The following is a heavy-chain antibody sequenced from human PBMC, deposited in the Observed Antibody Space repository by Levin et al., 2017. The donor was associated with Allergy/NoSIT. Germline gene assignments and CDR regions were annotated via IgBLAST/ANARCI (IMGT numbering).Heavy chain of an antibody. J-gene: IGHJ4*02. CDR1: GFAFGNYW. D-gene: IGHD6-19*01. CDR2: IKHDGGEK. Sequence: GESLKISCTASGFAFGNYWMTWVRQAPGKGLEWVANIKHDGGEKYYVDSVKGRFTISRDNAKNSLFLQMNSLRAEDMAVYHCARGSGWSDYWGRGTLVTVSS. CDR3: ARGSGWSDY. V-gene: IGHV3-7*01.